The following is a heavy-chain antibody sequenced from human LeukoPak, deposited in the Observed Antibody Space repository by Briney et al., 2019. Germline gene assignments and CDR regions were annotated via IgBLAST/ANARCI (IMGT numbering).Heavy chain of an antibody. D-gene: IGHD6-13*01. Sequence: GGSLRLSCAASGFTFSNYAMHWVRQAPGEGLEWVAVISRDGTDKYYADSVKGRLTISRDNSQSTLYLHMNSLSTEDTALYYCARAIRAPGTPENAFDIWGQGTMVTVSS. V-gene: IGHV3-30*04. CDR1: GFTFSNYA. J-gene: IGHJ3*02. CDR3: ARAIRAPGTPENAFDI. CDR2: ISRDGTDK.